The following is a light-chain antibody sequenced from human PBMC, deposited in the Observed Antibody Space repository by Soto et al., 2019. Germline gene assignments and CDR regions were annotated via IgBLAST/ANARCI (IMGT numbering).Light chain of an antibody. CDR2: EVS. CDR3: SSFTSTHTGV. V-gene: IGLV2-14*01. Sequence: QSALTQPASVSGSPGQSITISCTGTSSDVGGYNYVSWYQQYPGKAPKLMIYEVSNRPSGVSNRFSGSKSGNTASLTISGLXXXXXADYYCSSFTSTHTGVFGGGTKLTV. CDR1: SSDVGGYNY. J-gene: IGLJ3*02.